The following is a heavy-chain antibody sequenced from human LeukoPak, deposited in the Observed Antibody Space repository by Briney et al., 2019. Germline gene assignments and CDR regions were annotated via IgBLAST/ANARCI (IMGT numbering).Heavy chain of an antibody. CDR2: ISSSSSYI. D-gene: IGHD5-18*01. J-gene: IGHJ4*02. Sequence: GGSLRLSCAASGFTFSSYSMNWVRQAPGKGLEWVSSISSSSSYIYYADSVKGRFTISRDNAKNSLYLQMNSLRAGDTAVYYCAKRDTSGSYYFDYWGQGTLVTVSS. CDR1: GFTFSSYS. V-gene: IGHV3-21*04. CDR3: AKRDTSGSYYFDY.